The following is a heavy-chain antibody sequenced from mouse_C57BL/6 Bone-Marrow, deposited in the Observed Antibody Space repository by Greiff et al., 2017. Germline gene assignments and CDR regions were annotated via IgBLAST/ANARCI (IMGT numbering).Heavy chain of an antibody. CDR1: GYTFTDYY. CDR2: INPNNGGT. J-gene: IGHJ4*01. V-gene: IGHV1-26*01. Sequence: EVQLQQSGPELVKPGASVKISCKASGYTFTDYYMNWVKQSHGKSLEWIGDINPNNGGTSYNQKFKGKATLTVDKSSSTAYMELRSLTSEDSAVYYCARGPMVKDAMDYWGQGTSVTVSS. D-gene: IGHD2-2*01. CDR3: ARGPMVKDAMDY.